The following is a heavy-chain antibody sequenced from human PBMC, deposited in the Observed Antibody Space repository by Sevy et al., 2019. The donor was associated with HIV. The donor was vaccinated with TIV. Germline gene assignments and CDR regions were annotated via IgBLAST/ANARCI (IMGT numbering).Heavy chain of an antibody. CDR2: ISGSGGST. CDR3: AKDRRQQLGKYYDYYGMDV. V-gene: IGHV3-23*01. D-gene: IGHD6-13*01. CDR1: GFTFSSYA. Sequence: GGSLRLSCAASGFTFSSYAMSWVRQAPGKGLEWVSAISGSGGSTYDADSVKGRFTISRDNSKNTLYLQMNSLRAEDTAVYYCAKDRRQQLGKYYDYYGMDVRGQGTTVTVSS. J-gene: IGHJ6*02.